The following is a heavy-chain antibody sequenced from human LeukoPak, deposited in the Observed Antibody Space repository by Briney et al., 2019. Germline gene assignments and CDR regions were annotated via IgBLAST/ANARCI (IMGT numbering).Heavy chain of an antibody. D-gene: IGHD3-16*02. V-gene: IGHV4-59*12. CDR1: GGSISSYY. CDR3: AREITFGGVIVNDY. J-gene: IGHJ4*02. CDR2: IYYSGST. Sequence: PSETLSLTCTVSGGSISSYYWGWIRQPPGKGLEWIGSIYYSGSTYYNPSLKSRVTMSVDTSKNQFSPKLSSVTAADTAVYYCAREITFGGVIVNDYWGQGTLVTVSS.